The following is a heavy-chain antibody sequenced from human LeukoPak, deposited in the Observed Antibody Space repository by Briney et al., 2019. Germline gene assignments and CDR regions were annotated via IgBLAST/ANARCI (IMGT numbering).Heavy chain of an antibody. Sequence: GGSLRLSCAASGFTFSSYAMHWVRQAPGKGLEWVAVISYDGSNKYYADSVKGRFTISRDNSKNTLYLQMNSLRAEDTAVYYCAKGGRYGDYRASLDYWGQGTLVTVSS. CDR3: AKGGRYGDYRASLDY. J-gene: IGHJ4*02. V-gene: IGHV3-30*04. CDR1: GFTFSSYA. CDR2: ISYDGSNK. D-gene: IGHD4-17*01.